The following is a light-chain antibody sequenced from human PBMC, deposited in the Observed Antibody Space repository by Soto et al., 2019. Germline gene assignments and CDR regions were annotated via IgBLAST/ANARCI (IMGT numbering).Light chain of an antibody. Sequence: DVVMTQSPVSLPVTLGQPASISCRSSQSLVHSDGNTYFNWFHQRAGQSPRRLIYKVSNRDSGDPDVFSASGSGTDSTLKISTVEAEDVGVYYCMQGTHWPPTFGQGTKLEIK. V-gene: IGKV2-30*02. CDR3: MQGTHWPPT. J-gene: IGKJ2*01. CDR1: QSLVHSDGNTY. CDR2: KVS.